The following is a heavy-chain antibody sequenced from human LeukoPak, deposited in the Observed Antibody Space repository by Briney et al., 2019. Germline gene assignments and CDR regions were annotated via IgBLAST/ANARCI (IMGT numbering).Heavy chain of an antibody. J-gene: IGHJ6*02. Sequence: GASVKVSCKVSGYTLTELSMHWVRQARGKGLEWMGGFDPEDGETIYAQKFQGRVTMTEDTSTDTAYMELSSLRSEDTAVYYCATPPPFMVRGVIDFDYYYSAMDVWGQGTTVTVSS. V-gene: IGHV1-24*01. D-gene: IGHD3-10*01. CDR2: FDPEDGET. CDR3: ATPPPFMVRGVIDFDYYYSAMDV. CDR1: GYTLTELS.